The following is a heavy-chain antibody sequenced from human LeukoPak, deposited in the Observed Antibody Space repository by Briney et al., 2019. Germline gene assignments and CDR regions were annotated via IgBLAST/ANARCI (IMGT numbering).Heavy chain of an antibody. D-gene: IGHD2-2*01. CDR2: IIPIFGTA. CDR1: GGTFSSYA. CDR3: ATTTPYCSSTSCYGENYYYYYYMDV. Sequence: RASVKVSCKASGGTFSSYAISWVRQAPGQGLEWMGGIIPIFGTANYAQKFQGRVTITADKSTSTAYMELSSLRSEDTAVYYCATTTPYCSSTSCYGENYYYYYYMDVWGKGTTVTVSS. J-gene: IGHJ6*03. V-gene: IGHV1-69*06.